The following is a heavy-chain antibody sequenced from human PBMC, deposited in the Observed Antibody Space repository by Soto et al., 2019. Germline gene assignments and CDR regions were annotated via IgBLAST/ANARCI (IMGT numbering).Heavy chain of an antibody. V-gene: IGHV4-59*08. D-gene: IGHD6-19*01. CDR1: GGSMSSYY. J-gene: IGHJ4*02. Sequence: SETLSLTCTVSGGSMSSYYWSWIRQSPGEGLEWIGYIQYSGRTSYNPSLKSRVTMSVDTSKNQFSLKLSSPTAADTAVYYCARHQWLVIGHYYFDYWGQGTLVTVSS. CDR3: ARHQWLVIGHYYFDY. CDR2: IQYSGRT.